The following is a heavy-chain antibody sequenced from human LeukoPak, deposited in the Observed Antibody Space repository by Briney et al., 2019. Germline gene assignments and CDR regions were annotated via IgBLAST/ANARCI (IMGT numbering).Heavy chain of an antibody. CDR1: GYSISSGYY. J-gene: IGHJ4*02. V-gene: IGHV4-38-2*02. D-gene: IGHD6-13*01. CDR3: ARDTSWYGLDY. CDR2: IYHSGST. Sequence: SETLSLTCTVSGYSISSGYYWGWIRQPPGKGLEWIGSIYHSGSTYYNPSLKSRVTISVDTSKNQFSLKLSSVTAADTAVYYCARDTSWYGLDYWGQGTLVTVSS.